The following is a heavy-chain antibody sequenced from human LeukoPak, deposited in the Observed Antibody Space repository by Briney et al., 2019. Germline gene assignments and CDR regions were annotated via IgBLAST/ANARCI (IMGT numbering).Heavy chain of an antibody. CDR2: VSYDGSDK. CDR1: GFIFSAHA. CDR3: AKVPRQHDNWFDP. V-gene: IGHV3-30*04. Sequence: GGSLRLSCAASGFIFSAHAMHWVRQAPGKGLEWVAVVSYDGSDKYYADFVKGRLTISRDNSKNTFYLQMNSLRAEDTAVYYCAKVPRQHDNWFDPWGQGTLVTVSS. D-gene: IGHD6-13*01. J-gene: IGHJ5*02.